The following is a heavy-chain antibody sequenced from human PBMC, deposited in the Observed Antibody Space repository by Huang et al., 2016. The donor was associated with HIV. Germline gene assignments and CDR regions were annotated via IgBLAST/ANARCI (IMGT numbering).Heavy chain of an antibody. CDR3: ARRFSSSSGYFDY. D-gene: IGHD6-6*01. V-gene: IGHV5-51*01. Sequence: VQLVQSGAEVKKPGESLKISCKGSGYSFSSYWLAWVRQRPGKGLEWMGIIFPDDSDTTYSPSFEGKVTISADKSIGTAYLQWSSLKASDTAMYYCARRFSSSSGYFDYWGQGSLVTVSS. CDR1: GYSFSSYW. CDR2: IFPDDSDT. J-gene: IGHJ4*02.